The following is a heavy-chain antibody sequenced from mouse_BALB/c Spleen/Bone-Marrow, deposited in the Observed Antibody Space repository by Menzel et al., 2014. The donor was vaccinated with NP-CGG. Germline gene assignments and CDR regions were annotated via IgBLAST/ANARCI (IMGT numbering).Heavy chain of an antibody. CDR2: ITSNGGST. CDR1: GFTFSSYY. Sequence: EVQRVESGGGLVKLGGSLKLSCAASGFTFSSYYMSWVRQTPEKRLELVAAITSNGGSTYYPDTVKGRFTISRDNAKNTLYLQMSSPKSEDTALYYCARHGGNYAMDYWGQGTSVTVSS. V-gene: IGHV5-6-2*01. J-gene: IGHJ4*01. CDR3: ARHGGNYAMDY.